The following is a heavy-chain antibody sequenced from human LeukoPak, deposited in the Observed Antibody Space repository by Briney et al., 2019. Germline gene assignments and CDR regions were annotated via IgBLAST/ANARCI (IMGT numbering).Heavy chain of an antibody. J-gene: IGHJ4*02. CDR3: VRAAKCSGGGCDSKEYVYYFDY. Sequence: ASVKVSCKASGYIFSNNDINWVRQATGQGLEWMGWMNPISGNTGFAQKFQGRVTVTRDTSISTAYMEVSSLRSDDTAVYFCVRAAKCSGGGCDSKEYVYYFDYWGQGTLVTVSS. CDR1: GYIFSNND. CDR2: MNPISGNT. D-gene: IGHD6-25*01. V-gene: IGHV1-8*03.